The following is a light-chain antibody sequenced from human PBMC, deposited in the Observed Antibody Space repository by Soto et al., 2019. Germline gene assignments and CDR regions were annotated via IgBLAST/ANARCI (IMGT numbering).Light chain of an antibody. CDR3: QQSYNNPKT. V-gene: IGKV3D-20*02. CDR2: GAS. Sequence: EIVLTQSPGTLSLSPGERATLSCRASQSVSSSYLAWYQQKPGQPPRLLIYGASSRATGIPDRFSGSGSGTDFTLTISRLEPEDFATYYCQQSYNNPKTFGQGTKVDIK. J-gene: IGKJ1*01. CDR1: QSVSSSY.